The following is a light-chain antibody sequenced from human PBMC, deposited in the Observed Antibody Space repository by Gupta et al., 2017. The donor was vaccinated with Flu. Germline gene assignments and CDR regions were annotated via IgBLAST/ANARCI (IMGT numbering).Light chain of an antibody. Sequence: AIQLTQSPSSLSASVGDRVTITCRASQDIRNTLGWYQQRPGKAPKLLMYNVSTLQSAVPSRFSGSGSGTDFTLTISSMQTEDRATYSCLHDYKYPLTLGGGTKVEIK. J-gene: IGKJ4*01. CDR3: LHDYKYPLT. CDR1: QDIRNT. V-gene: IGKV1-6*01. CDR2: NVS.